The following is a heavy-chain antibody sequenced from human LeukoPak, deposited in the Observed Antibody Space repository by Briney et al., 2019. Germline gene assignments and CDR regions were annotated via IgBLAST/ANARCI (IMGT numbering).Heavy chain of an antibody. Sequence: GGSLRLSCAASGFTFSAYWMTWVRQAPGQGLEWVANIKPTGSETYYVDPVKGRFTISRDNAKNLLYLQMNSLRGEDTAVYYCGGFGYEAGVDLWGQGTLVTVSS. D-gene: IGHD3-10*01. CDR3: GGFGYEAGVDL. CDR1: GFTFSAYW. CDR2: IKPTGSET. J-gene: IGHJ4*01. V-gene: IGHV3-7*01.